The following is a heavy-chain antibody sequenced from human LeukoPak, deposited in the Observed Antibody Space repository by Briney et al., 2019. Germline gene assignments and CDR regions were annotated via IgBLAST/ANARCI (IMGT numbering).Heavy chain of an antibody. D-gene: IGHD3-16*02. V-gene: IGHV3-15*01. J-gene: IGHJ4*02. CDR1: GFTFSNYA. Sequence: PGGSLRLSCAASGFTFSNYAMSWVRQAPGKGLEWVGRIKSKTDGGTTDYAAPVKGRFTISRDDSKNTLYLQMNSLKTEDTAVYYCTTSKYYDYVWGSYPFDYWGQGTLVTVSS. CDR2: IKSKTDGGTT. CDR3: TTSKYYDYVWGSYPFDY.